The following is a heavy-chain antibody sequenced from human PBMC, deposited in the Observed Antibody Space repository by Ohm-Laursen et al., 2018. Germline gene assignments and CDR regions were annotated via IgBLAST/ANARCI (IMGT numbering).Heavy chain of an antibody. CDR3: AKGTTDVDY. D-gene: IGHD1-1*01. CDR1: GFTFSNYA. CDR2: ISAGGSST. J-gene: IGHJ4*02. V-gene: IGHV3-23*01. Sequence: SLRLSCAASGFTFSNYAMSWVRQAPGKGLEWVSVISAGGSSTYYADSVKGRLTISRDNSKNMLYLQMNSLTAEDTAVYYCAKGTTDVDYWGQGTLVTVSS.